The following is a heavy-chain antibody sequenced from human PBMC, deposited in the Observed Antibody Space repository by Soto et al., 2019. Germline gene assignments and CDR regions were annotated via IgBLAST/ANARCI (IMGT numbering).Heavy chain of an antibody. CDR3: AKDWGIAARRGFDY. V-gene: IGHV3-13*01. CDR1: GFTFSSYD. D-gene: IGHD6-6*01. CDR2: IGTAGDT. Sequence: EVQLVESGGGLVQPGGSLRLSCAASGFTFSSYDMHWVRQATGKGLEWVSAIGTAGDTYYPGSVKGRFTISRDNSKNTLYLQMNSLRAEDTAVYYCAKDWGIAARRGFDYWGQGTLVTVSS. J-gene: IGHJ4*02.